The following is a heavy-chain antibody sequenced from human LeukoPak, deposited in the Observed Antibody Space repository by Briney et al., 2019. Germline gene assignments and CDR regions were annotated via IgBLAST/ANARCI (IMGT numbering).Heavy chain of an antibody. D-gene: IGHD5-12*01. V-gene: IGHV4-59*08. Sequence: SETLPLTCTVSGGSISSYYWSWIRQPPGKGLEWFGYIYYSGSTNYNPSLKSRVTISVDKSKIQFSLKLSSVSAEDTALQYGARGGGYDDYFDYWGKGNLVSVS. CDR1: GGSISSYY. CDR3: ARGGGYDDYFDY. J-gene: IGHJ4*02. CDR2: IYYSGST.